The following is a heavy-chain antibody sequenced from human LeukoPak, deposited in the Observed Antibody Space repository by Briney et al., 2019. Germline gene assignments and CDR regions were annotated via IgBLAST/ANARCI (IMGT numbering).Heavy chain of an antibody. CDR1: GFTFSSYS. J-gene: IGHJ6*03. D-gene: IGHD2-15*01. Sequence: GGSLRLSCAAPGFTFSSYSMNWVRQAPGKGLEWVSYISSSSSTIYYADSVKGRFTISRDNAKNSLYLQMNSLRAEDTAVYYCAGDSQYCSGGSCYLFYYYYYMDVWGKGTTVTVS. V-gene: IGHV3-48*01. CDR3: AGDSQYCSGGSCYLFYYYYYMDV. CDR2: ISSSSSTI.